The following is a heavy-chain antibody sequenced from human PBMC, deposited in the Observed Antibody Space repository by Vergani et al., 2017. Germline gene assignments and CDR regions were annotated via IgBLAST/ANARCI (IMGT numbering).Heavy chain of an antibody. CDR1: GFTFSSYS. CDR2: ISSSSSTI. V-gene: IGHV3-48*01. Sequence: EVQLVESGGGLVQPGGSLRLSCAASGFTFSSYSMNWVRQAPGKGLEWVSYISSSSSTIYYADSVKGRFTISRDNAKNSLYLQMNSLRAEDTAVYYCARDDVSNYGPEYLFDYWGQGTLVTVSS. J-gene: IGHJ4*02. CDR3: ARDDVSNYGPEYLFDY. D-gene: IGHD4-11*01.